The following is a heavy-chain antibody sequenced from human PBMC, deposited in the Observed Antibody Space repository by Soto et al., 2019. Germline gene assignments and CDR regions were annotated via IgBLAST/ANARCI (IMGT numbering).Heavy chain of an antibody. CDR3: HRSSDADYGMGV. J-gene: IGHJ6*02. V-gene: IGHV4-30-2*01. CDR1: GGSISSGGYS. D-gene: IGHD2-2*01. Sequence: PSETLSLTCAVSGGSISSGGYSWSWIRRPPGKGLEWIGYIYHGVNTYYNPSLESRVSISQDRSKNQFSLKLTSVTAADTAVYYCHRSSDADYGMGVWGPGTTVTVSS. CDR2: IYHGVNT.